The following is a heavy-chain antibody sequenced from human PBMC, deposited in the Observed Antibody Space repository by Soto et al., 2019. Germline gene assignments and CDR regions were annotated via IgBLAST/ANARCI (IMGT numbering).Heavy chain of an antibody. CDR2: IYSSGST. J-gene: IGHJ5*02. V-gene: IGHV4-4*07. Sequence: PSETLSLTCTVTGGAISGYYWTWIRQSDWEGLEWIGRIYSSGSTNYNPSLKSRVTISLDTSMNYFSLRLSSVTAADTAVYYCARGKRFSDWFDPWGQGTLVTVYS. CDR1: GGAISGYY. CDR3: ARGKRFSDWFDP. D-gene: IGHD3-3*01.